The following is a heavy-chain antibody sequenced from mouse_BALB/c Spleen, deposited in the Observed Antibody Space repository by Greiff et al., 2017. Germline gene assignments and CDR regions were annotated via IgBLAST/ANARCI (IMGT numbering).Heavy chain of an antibody. J-gene: IGHJ4*01. D-gene: IGHD1-2*01. CDR2: IDPANGNT. CDR1: GFNIKDYY. CDR3: ARTAAMDY. Sequence: VQLQQSGAELVRSGASVKLSCTASGFNIKDYYMHWVKQRPEQGLEWIGRIDPANGNTKYDPKFQGKATITADTSSNTAYLQLSSLTSEDTAVYYCARTAAMDYWGQGTSVTVSS. V-gene: IGHV14-3*02.